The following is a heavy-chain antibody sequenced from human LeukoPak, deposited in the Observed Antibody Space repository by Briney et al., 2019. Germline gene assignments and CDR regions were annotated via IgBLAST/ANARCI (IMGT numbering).Heavy chain of an antibody. CDR2: ISSSSSYI. CDR3: AGIVVPPEGSCYYGMDV. D-gene: IGHD1-26*01. Sequence: PGRSLRLSCAASGFTFSSYSMNWVRQAPGKGLEWVSSISSSSSYIYYADSVKGRFTISRDNAKNSLYLQMNSLRAEDTAVYYCAGIVVPPEGSCYYGMDVWGQGTTVTVSS. V-gene: IGHV3-21*01. J-gene: IGHJ6*02. CDR1: GFTFSSYS.